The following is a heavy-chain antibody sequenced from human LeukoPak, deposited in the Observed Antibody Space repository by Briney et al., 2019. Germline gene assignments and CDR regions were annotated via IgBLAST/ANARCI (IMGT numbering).Heavy chain of an antibody. CDR1: GFTFSSYA. CDR3: AKVPDAATKNYYYYMDV. J-gene: IGHJ6*03. Sequence: GRSLRLSCAASGFTFSSYAMHWVRQAPGKGLEWVAVISYDGSNKYYADSVKGRFTISRDNSKNTLYLQMNSLRAEDTAVYYCAKVPDAATKNYYYYMDVWGKGTTVTVSS. V-gene: IGHV3-30*04. CDR2: ISYDGSNK. D-gene: IGHD2-15*01.